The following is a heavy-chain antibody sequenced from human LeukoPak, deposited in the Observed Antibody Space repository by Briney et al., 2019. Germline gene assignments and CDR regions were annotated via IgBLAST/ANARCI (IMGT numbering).Heavy chain of an antibody. V-gene: IGHV4-31*03. D-gene: IGHD2-21*01. J-gene: IGHJ3*01. CDR3: ATPYCGAISCLDVFDV. CDR2: IYYSGST. CDR1: GVSPSRDKYY. Sequence: PSQTLSLTCTVSGVSPSRDKYYWTWSRPRPGKGLEWIGHIYYSGSTSFNPSLKSRVSMSMDTSKSQFSLKLTSVTAPDTAVYYCATPYCGAISCLDVFDVWGQGTVVTVSS.